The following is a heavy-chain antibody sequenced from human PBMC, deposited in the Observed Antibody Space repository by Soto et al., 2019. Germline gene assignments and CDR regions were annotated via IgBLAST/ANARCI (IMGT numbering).Heavy chain of an antibody. D-gene: IGHD3-22*01. CDR2: IKNDGSGT. J-gene: IGHJ4*02. V-gene: IGHV3-74*01. CDR3: ARGDGDYYDGNGYLGRH. CDR1: GFTFSNYW. Sequence: EVQLVESGGGLVQPGGSLRLSCAASGFTFSNYWMHWVRQVPGKGLVWVSRIKNDGSGTYYADSVKGRLTMSRDNAKNTLYLQMNSLSAEDTAVYYCARGDGDYYDGNGYLGRHWGQGTLVTVSS.